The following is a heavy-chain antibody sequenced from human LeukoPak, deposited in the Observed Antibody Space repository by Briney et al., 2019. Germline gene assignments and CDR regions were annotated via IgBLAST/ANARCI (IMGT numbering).Heavy chain of an antibody. CDR3: VAMAFDY. D-gene: IGHD2-8*01. J-gene: IGHJ4*02. V-gene: IGHV3-7*01. Sequence: PGGSLRLSCAASGFTFSSYWMNWVRQAPGKGLEWVANINQDGSEKYYVDSVKGRFTISRDNAKSSVYLQMNSLRAEDTAVYYCVAMAFDYWGQGTLVTVSS. CDR2: INQDGSEK. CDR1: GFTFSSYW.